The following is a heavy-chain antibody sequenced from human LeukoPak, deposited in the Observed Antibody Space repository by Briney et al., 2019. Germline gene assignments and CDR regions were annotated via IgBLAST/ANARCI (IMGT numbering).Heavy chain of an antibody. CDR1: GFTFSSYA. D-gene: IGHD3-3*01. CDR2: ISGSGGST. V-gene: IGHV3-23*01. Sequence: GGSLRLSCAASGFTFSSYAMSWVRQAPGKGLEWVSAISGSGGSTYYADSVKGRFTISRDNSKNTLYLQMNSLRAEATAVYYCAKDSNYDFWSGEQFDPWGQGTLVTVSS. J-gene: IGHJ5*02. CDR3: AKDSNYDFWSGEQFDP.